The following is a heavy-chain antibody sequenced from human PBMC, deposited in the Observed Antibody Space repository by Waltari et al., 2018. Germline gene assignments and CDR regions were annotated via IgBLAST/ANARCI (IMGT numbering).Heavy chain of an antibody. CDR2: IYYSGST. V-gene: IGHV4-59*11. CDR3: ARFITAGNYYYYYMDV. Sequence: QVQLQESGPGLVKPSETLSLTCTVSGGSISSHYWSWIRQPPGKGLEWIGYIYYSGSTNPNPSPHGRVTISVDTSKNQFSLKLSSVTAADTAVYYCARFITAGNYYYYYMDVWGKGTTVTVSS. CDR1: GGSISSHY. D-gene: IGHD6-19*01. J-gene: IGHJ6*03.